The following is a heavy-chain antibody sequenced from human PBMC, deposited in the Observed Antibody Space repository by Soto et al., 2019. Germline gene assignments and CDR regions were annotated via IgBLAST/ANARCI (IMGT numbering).Heavy chain of an antibody. J-gene: IGHJ3*01. CDR3: ARAQILGHQSSDAFDV. CDR2: IWYDGSNK. V-gene: IGHV3-33*01. CDR1: GFTFSRHG. D-gene: IGHD2-15*01. Sequence: QVQLVESGGGVVQPGTSLRLSCEASGFTFSRHGMHWVRQAPGKGLEWVAIIWYDGSNKYHADSVKGRFTISRDNSKNTLYLQMNSLRVEDTAVYYCARAQILGHQSSDAFDVWGQGTTVSVSS.